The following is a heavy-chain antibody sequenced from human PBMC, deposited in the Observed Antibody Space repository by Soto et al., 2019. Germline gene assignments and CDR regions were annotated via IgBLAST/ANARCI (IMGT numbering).Heavy chain of an antibody. CDR2: IYYTEGT. J-gene: IGHJ4*02. CDR1: GASITSNSY. V-gene: IGHV4-39*01. CDR3: ARHERSRGYLYSDYDSGSE. D-gene: IGHD5-12*01. Sequence: SETLSLTCTVSGASITSNSYLAWMLQPPWKGLEWIGSIYYTEGTSSNPSLRSRVTMSVDTSNNQFSLRLSSVTAADTAVYYCARHERSRGYLYSDYDSGSEWGQGTLVTVS.